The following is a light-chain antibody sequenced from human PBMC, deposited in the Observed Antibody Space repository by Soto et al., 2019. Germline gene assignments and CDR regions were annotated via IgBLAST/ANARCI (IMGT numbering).Light chain of an antibody. CDR2: DAS. Sequence: EIVMTQSPATLSVSPGERATLSCRASQILGIKLAWYQQKPGQAPRLLIYDASTRATGVTARFSGSGSGTDFTLTISSLQSEDFAVYYCQQYENRPLTFGQGTKVEIK. V-gene: IGKV3-15*01. J-gene: IGKJ1*01. CDR3: QQYENRPLT. CDR1: QILGIK.